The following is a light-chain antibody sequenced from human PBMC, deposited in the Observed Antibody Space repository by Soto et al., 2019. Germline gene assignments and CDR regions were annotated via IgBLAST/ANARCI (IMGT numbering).Light chain of an antibody. Sequence: EIVLTQSPATLTLSPGESASLSCRASQSISNNFFVWYRQKPGQAPRLLTYAVSSRAAGIQDRCSVSGSGTDFALPIGRLEPEDSAVYYCQQHSNSPWTFGQGTRVE. V-gene: IGKV3D-20*02. CDR1: QSISNNF. CDR2: AVS. J-gene: IGKJ1*01. CDR3: QQHSNSPWT.